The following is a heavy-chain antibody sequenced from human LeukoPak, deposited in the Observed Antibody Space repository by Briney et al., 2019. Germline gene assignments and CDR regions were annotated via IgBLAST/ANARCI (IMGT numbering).Heavy chain of an antibody. D-gene: IGHD3-10*01. CDR2: MSYDGNFT. CDR3: ARGRSVYGSGSYSDY. V-gene: IGHV3-30*04. J-gene: IGHJ4*02. CDR1: GFTFKRYA. Sequence: GGSLRLSCAASGFTFKRYAMHWVRQAPGMGLEWVTIMSYDGNFTYYSDSVKGRFTIPRDNSNDTLYLQMNSLRADDTAIYYCARGRSVYGSGSYSDYWGQGTLVTVSS.